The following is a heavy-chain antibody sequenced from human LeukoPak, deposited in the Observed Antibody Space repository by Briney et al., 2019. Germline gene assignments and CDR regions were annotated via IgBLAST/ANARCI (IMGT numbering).Heavy chain of an antibody. V-gene: IGHV3-48*03. Sequence: PAGSLTLSCAASGLTFSSYEMNWVRQPPGKGLEWVSYISSSGSTIYYADSVKGRFTISRDNAKNSLYLEMNSLRAEDTAVYYWASTARIAVAGFDYWGQGTLVTVSS. CDR2: ISSSGSTI. CDR3: ASTARIAVAGFDY. D-gene: IGHD6-19*01. CDR1: GLTFSSYE. J-gene: IGHJ4*02.